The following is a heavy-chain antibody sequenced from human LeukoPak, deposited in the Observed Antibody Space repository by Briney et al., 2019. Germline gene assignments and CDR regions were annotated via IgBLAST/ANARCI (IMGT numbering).Heavy chain of an antibody. V-gene: IGHV4-34*01. CDR1: GGSFSGYY. J-gene: IGHJ5*02. Sequence: SETLSLTCAVSGGSFSGYYWSWIRQPPGKGLEWIGEINHSGSTNYNPSLKSRVTISVDTYKNQFSLKLSSVTAADTAVYYCARVNTQGVPSPWGQGILVSVSS. CDR3: ARVNTQGVPSP. D-gene: IGHD2-15*01. CDR2: INHSGST.